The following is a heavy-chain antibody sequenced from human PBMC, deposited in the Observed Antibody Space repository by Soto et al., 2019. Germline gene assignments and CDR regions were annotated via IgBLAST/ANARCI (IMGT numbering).Heavy chain of an antibody. J-gene: IGHJ4*02. D-gene: IGHD3-22*01. Sequence: ASVKVSCKVSGYAVSELSMHWVRQAPGKGLEWMGGFNPADGKTIYAQKFQGRVTITSDTYASTAYMELTSLRSEDTAVYYCARDFSMVVVAPGYWGQGTPVTVSS. CDR1: GYAVSELS. CDR2: FNPADGKT. V-gene: IGHV1-24*01. CDR3: ARDFSMVVVAPGY.